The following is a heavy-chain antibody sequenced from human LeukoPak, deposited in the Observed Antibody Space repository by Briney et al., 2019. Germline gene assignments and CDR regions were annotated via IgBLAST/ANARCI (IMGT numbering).Heavy chain of an antibody. D-gene: IGHD3-10*01. V-gene: IGHV3-21*01. J-gene: IGHJ6*03. CDR3: ARAQRITMVRGVIPYYMDV. Sequence: GGSLRLSCAASGFTFSSYSMNWVRQAPGKGLGWVSSISSSSSYIYYADSVKGRFTISRDNAKNSLYLQMNSLRAEDTAVYYCARAQRITMVRGVIPYYMDVWGKGTTVTVSS. CDR1: GFTFSSYS. CDR2: ISSSSSYI.